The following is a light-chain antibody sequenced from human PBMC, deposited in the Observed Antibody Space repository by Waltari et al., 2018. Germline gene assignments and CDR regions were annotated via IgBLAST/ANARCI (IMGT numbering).Light chain of an antibody. Sequence: QLILTQSPSASASLGASVKLTCTLHSGHRDYAIAWHQQQPEKGPRFLMKVNSDGSYIKGDGIPERFSGSSSGAERYLTISSLQSEDEADYYCQTGGFGIWVFGGGTKLTVL. CDR2: VNSDGSY. CDR3: QTGGFGIWV. J-gene: IGLJ3*02. CDR1: SGHRDYA. V-gene: IGLV4-69*01.